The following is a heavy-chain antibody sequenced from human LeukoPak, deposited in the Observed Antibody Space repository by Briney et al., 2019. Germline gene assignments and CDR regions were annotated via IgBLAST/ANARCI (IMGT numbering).Heavy chain of an antibody. D-gene: IGHD7-27*01. J-gene: IGHJ6*02. Sequence: GGSLRLSCAASGFPFSTYDMHWVRQTPGKGLDWVSAIDSVSNTYYSGSVKGRFTISRENAKNSLYLQMNSLRDGDTAVYYCIRIRTGEHQYGMDVWGQGTTDTVSS. CDR1: GFPFSTYD. CDR3: IRIRTGEHQYGMDV. V-gene: IGHV3-13*01. CDR2: IDSVSNT.